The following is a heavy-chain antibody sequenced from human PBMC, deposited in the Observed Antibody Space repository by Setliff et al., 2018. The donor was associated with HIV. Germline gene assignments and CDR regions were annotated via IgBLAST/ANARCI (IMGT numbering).Heavy chain of an antibody. Sequence: GGSLRLSCAASGFTFSSYWMSWVRQAPGKGLEWVANIRQDGSEKYYVDSVKGRFTISRDNAKNSLYLQMNSLRAEDTAVYYCASEEGYAPDAFDIWGQGTMVTVSS. CDR3: ASEEGYAPDAFDI. CDR1: GFTFSSYW. D-gene: IGHD2-2*01. CDR2: IRQDGSEK. V-gene: IGHV3-7*01. J-gene: IGHJ3*02.